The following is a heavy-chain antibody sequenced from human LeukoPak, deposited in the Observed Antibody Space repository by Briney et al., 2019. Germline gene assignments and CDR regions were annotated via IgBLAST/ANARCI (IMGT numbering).Heavy chain of an antibody. J-gene: IGHJ6*02. V-gene: IGHV4-39*01. CDR2: IYYSGST. D-gene: IGHD2-21*02. CDR1: GGSISSSSYY. CDR3: ASCGGDCKYYYYGMDV. Sequence: SETLSLTCTVSGGSISSSSYYWGWIRQPPGKGLEWIGSIYYSGSTYYNPSLKSRVTISVDTSKNQFSLKLSSVTAADTAVYYCASCGGDCKYYYYGMDVWGQGTTVPVSS.